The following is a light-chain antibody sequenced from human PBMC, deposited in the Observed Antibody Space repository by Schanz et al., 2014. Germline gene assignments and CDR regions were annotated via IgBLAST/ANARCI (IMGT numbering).Light chain of an antibody. Sequence: EIVLTQSPGTLSLSPGERATLSYRASHSVSSSYLAWYQQKPGQAPRLLIYDASNRATGIPARFSGSGSGTDFTLTISRLEPEDFAVYYCHQFGSSPITFGQGTRLEIK. CDR1: HSVSSSY. J-gene: IGKJ5*01. CDR3: HQFGSSPIT. V-gene: IGKV3-20*01. CDR2: DAS.